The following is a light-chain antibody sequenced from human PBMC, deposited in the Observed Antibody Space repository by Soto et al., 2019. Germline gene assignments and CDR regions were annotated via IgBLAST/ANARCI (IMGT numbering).Light chain of an antibody. V-gene: IGLV1-47*02. Sequence: QSVLTQSPSTSATPGQGVSISCSGGGSNIGTFYVSWYQHVPWTAPTLLIYANNHRPSGVPYPFSVSKFGNSASLALRGLRSEAEGYYYCTSWDDNLSAVVFGGGTKVTVL. CDR2: ANN. CDR1: GSNIGTFY. CDR3: TSWDDNLSAVV. J-gene: IGLJ2*01.